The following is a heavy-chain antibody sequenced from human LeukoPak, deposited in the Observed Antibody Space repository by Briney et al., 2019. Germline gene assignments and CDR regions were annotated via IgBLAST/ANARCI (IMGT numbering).Heavy chain of an antibody. CDR3: ARHPPPTYCYDSSGYYYFDY. CDR1: GYTFTSYG. D-gene: IGHD3-22*01. J-gene: IGHJ4*02. CDR2: ISAYNGNT. Sequence: ASVKVSCKASGYTFTSYGISWVRQAPGQGLEWMGWISAYNGNTNYAQKLQGRVTMTTDTSTSTAYMELRSLRSDDTAVYYCARHPPPTYCYDSSGYYYFDYWGQGTLVTVSS. V-gene: IGHV1-18*01.